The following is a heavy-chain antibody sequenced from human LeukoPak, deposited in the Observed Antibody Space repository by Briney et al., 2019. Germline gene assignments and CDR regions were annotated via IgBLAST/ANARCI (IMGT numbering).Heavy chain of an antibody. CDR3: VRDLPYDSSTVYYGMDV. CDR2: IKQDGSEK. J-gene: IGHJ6*02. V-gene: IGHV3-7*01. Sequence: GGSLGLSCAASGFTFSSYWMSWVRQAPGKGLEWVANIKQDGSEKYYVDSVKGRFTISRDNAKNSLYLQMNSLRAEDTAVYYCVRDLPYDSSTVYYGMDVWGQGTTVTVSS. CDR1: GFTFSSYW. D-gene: IGHD3-22*01.